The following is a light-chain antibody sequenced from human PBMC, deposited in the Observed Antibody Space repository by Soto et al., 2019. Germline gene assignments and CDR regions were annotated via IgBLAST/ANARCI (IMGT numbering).Light chain of an antibody. Sequence: QSALTQPASVSGSPGQSITISCTGTSSDVGGYNYVSWYEQHPGKAPKLMICDVSDRPSGISNRFSGSKSGNTASLTISGLQAEDEADYYCSSYTGSSTYVFGTGTKLTVL. CDR2: DVS. V-gene: IGLV2-14*01. J-gene: IGLJ1*01. CDR1: SSDVGGYNY. CDR3: SSYTGSSTYV.